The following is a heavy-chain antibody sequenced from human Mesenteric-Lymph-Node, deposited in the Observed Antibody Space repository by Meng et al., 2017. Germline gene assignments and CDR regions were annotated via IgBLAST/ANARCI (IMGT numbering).Heavy chain of an antibody. J-gene: IGHJ4*02. CDR1: GFTVSSNE. D-gene: IGHD2-2*01. CDR3: ARGYHYFDY. V-gene: IGHV3-48*03. Sequence: GESLKISCAASGFTVSSNEMNWVRQAPGKGLEWVSYISSSGSTIYYADSVKGRFTISRDNAKNSLYLQMNSLRAEDTAIYYCARGYHYFDYWGQGTLVTVSS. CDR2: ISSSGSTI.